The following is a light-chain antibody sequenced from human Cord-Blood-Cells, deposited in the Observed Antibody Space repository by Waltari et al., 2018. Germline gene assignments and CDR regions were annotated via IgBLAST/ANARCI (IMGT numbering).Light chain of an antibody. J-gene: IGLJ2*01. CDR3: QAWDSSTVV. V-gene: IGLV3-25*02. Sequence: SYELTQPPSVSVSPGQTARITCSGDALPKQYAYWYQQKPGQAPVLVIYKDSGRPSGIPERFSGSNSGNTATLTISGTQAMDEADYYCQAWDSSTVVFGGGTKLTVL. CDR2: KDS. CDR1: ALPKQY.